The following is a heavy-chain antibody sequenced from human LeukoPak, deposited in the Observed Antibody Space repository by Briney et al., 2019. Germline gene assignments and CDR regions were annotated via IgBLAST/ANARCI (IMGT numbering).Heavy chain of an antibody. CDR1: GFTFSSYA. D-gene: IGHD6-13*01. CDR3: ARLYASTWDPFDY. Sequence: PGGSLRLSCAASGFTFSSYAIHWVRQAPGKGLEWVAVRSYDGSKEYYADSVKGRFITSRDNSKNTVYLQMNSLRVEDTAVYYCARLYASTWDPFDYWGQGTLVTVSS. CDR2: RSYDGSKE. J-gene: IGHJ4*02. V-gene: IGHV3-30*04.